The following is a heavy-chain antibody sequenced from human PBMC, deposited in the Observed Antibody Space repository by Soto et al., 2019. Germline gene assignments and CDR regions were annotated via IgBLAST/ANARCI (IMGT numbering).Heavy chain of an antibody. V-gene: IGHV1-46*03. J-gene: IGHJ6*02. CDR3: ARDLKDILTGYNLDV. Sequence: ASVKVSCKASGYTFSSYYIHWVRQAPGQGLEWMGIINPSGGSTSYAQKFQGRVTMTRDTSTSTVYMELSSLRSEDTAVYYCARDLKDILTGYNLDVRGQGTTVTVSS. D-gene: IGHD3-9*01. CDR2: INPSGGST. CDR1: GYTFSSYY.